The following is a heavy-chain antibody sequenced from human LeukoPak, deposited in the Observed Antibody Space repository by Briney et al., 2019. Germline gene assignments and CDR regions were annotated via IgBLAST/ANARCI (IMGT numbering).Heavy chain of an antibody. Sequence: QTLSLTCAISGDSVSSNSAVWNWIRQSPSRGLEWLGRTYYRSKWYNDYAVSVKSRITINPDTSKNQFSLQLNSVTPEDTAVYYCARGSSGWYGNYYYYMDVWGKGTTVTVSS. J-gene: IGHJ6*03. D-gene: IGHD6-19*01. CDR3: ARGSSGWYGNYYYYMDV. CDR1: GDSVSSNSAV. CDR2: TYYRSKWYN. V-gene: IGHV6-1*01.